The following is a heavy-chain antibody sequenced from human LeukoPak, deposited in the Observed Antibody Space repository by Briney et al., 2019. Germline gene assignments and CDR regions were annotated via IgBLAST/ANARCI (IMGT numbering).Heavy chain of an antibody. CDR2: IRYDGSNK. V-gene: IGHV3-30*02. J-gene: IGHJ5*02. CDR3: AKDRSSGWYGGQSWFDP. CDR1: GFTFSSYG. Sequence: GGSLRLSCAASGFTFSSYGMHWVRQAPGKGLEWVAFIRYDGSNKYYADSVKGRFTISRDNSKNTLYLQMNSLRVEDTAVYYCAKDRSSGWYGGQSWFDPWGQGTLVTVSS. D-gene: IGHD6-19*01.